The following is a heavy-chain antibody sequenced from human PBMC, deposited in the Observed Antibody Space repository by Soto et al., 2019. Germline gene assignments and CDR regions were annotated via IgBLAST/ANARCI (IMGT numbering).Heavy chain of an antibody. CDR2: INEDGSEK. V-gene: IGHV3-7*01. J-gene: IGHJ4*02. CDR1: GFTFSSHL. CDR3: ARGDNPEY. Sequence: GGSLRLSCAASGFTFSSHLMTWVRQAPGKGLEWVANINEDGSEKYYVDSVKGRFTISRDNAKNSLYLQMNSLRAEDTALFYCARGDNPEYWGQGTLVTVSS. D-gene: IGHD1-1*01.